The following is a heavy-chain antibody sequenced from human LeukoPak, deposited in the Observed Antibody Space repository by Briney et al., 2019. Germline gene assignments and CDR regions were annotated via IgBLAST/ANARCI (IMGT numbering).Heavy chain of an antibody. Sequence: GGSLRLSCAASGFTFSSYAMSWVRQAPGKGLEWVSAISGSGGSTYYADSVKGRFTISRDNSKNTLYLQMNSLRAEDTAVYYCARGSYYYYYYGMDVWGQGTTVTVSS. V-gene: IGHV3-23*01. CDR3: ARGSYYYYYYGMDV. J-gene: IGHJ6*02. CDR2: ISGSGGST. CDR1: GFTFSSYA.